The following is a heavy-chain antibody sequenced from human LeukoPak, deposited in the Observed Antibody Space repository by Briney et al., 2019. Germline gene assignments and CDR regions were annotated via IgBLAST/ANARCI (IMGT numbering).Heavy chain of an antibody. CDR3: ARGLRYFDWLLSPRGMDV. D-gene: IGHD3-9*01. J-gene: IGHJ6*02. Sequence: SETLSLTCAVCGGSFSGCYWRWLRQPPGKGLEWIGEINHSGSTNYNPSLKSRVTISVDTSKNQVSLKLSSVTAADTAVYYCARGLRYFDWLLSPRGMDVWGQGTTVTVSS. CDR2: INHSGST. V-gene: IGHV4-34*01. CDR1: GGSFSGCY.